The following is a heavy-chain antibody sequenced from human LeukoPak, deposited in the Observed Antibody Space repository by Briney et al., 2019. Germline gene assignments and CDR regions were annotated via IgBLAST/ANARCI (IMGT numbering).Heavy chain of an antibody. V-gene: IGHV4-59*08. D-gene: IGHD4-17*01. Sequence: PSETLSLTCTVSGGSISSYYWSWIRQPPGKGLEWIGYIYYSGSTNYNPSLKSRVTISVDTSKDQFSLKLSSVTAADTAVYYCARQYGDYDHDAFDIWGQGTMVTVSS. CDR2: IYYSGST. CDR3: ARQYGDYDHDAFDI. J-gene: IGHJ3*02. CDR1: GGSISSYY.